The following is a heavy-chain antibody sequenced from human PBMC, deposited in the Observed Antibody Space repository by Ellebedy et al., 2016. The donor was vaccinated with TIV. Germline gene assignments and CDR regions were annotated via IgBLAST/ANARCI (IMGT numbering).Heavy chain of an antibody. CDR2: TYYRSKWYN. D-gene: IGHD3-16*01. V-gene: IGHV6-1*01. CDR3: ARQKKSDRVTLMSFDT. Sequence: MPSETLSLTCAISGDSVSSNSAAWNWIRQSPSRGLEWLGRTYYRSKWYNDYAVSVKSRITINPDTSKNQFSLQLNSVTPEDTAVYYCARQKKSDRVTLMSFDTWGRGTLVTVSS. CDR1: GDSVSSNSAA. J-gene: IGHJ4*02.